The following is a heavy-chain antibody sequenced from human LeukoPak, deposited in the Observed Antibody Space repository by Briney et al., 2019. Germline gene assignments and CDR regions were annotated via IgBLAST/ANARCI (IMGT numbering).Heavy chain of an antibody. CDR1: GGSFSGYY. V-gene: IGHV4-34*01. CDR3: ASPRVGAKRGSAFDI. Sequence: SETLSLTCAVYGGSFSGYYWSWLRQPPGKGLERIGEINHSGSTNYNPSLKSRVTISVDTSKNQFSLKLSSVTAADTAVYYCASPRVGAKRGSAFDIWGQGTMVTVSS. J-gene: IGHJ3*02. CDR2: INHSGST. D-gene: IGHD1-26*01.